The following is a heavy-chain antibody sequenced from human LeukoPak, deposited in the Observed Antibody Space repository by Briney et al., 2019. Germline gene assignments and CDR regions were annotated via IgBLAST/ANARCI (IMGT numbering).Heavy chain of an antibody. CDR3: ASPPQAYYYGSGSSSDAFDI. CDR2: INHSGST. D-gene: IGHD3-10*01. J-gene: IGHJ3*02. Sequence: SETLSLTCAVYGGSFSGYYWSWIRQPPGKGLEWIGEINHSGSTNYNPSLKSRVTISVDTSENQFPLKLSSVTAADTAVYYCASPPQAYYYGSGSSSDAFDIWGQGTMVTVSS. CDR1: GGSFSGYY. V-gene: IGHV4-34*01.